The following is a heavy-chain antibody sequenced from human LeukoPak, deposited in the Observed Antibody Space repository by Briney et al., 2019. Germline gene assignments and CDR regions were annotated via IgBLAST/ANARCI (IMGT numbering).Heavy chain of an antibody. CDR3: ARAWSP. CDR2: ISSSGSGT. Sequence: GGSLRLSCAASGFTFSSYEMNWVRQAPGKGLEWVSYISSSGSGTYYADSVEGRFTISRDNAKNSLYLQMNSLRAEDTAVYYCARAWSPWGQGTLVTVSS. V-gene: IGHV3-48*03. D-gene: IGHD3-3*01. CDR1: GFTFSSYE. J-gene: IGHJ5*02.